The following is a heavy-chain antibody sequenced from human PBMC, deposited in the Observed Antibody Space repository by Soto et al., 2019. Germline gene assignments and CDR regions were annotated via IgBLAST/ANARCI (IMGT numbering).Heavy chain of an antibody. D-gene: IGHD6-19*01. Sequence: EVQLVESGGGLVKPGGSLRLSCAASGFTFSSYSMNWVRQAPGKGLEWVSSISSSSSYIYYADSVKGRFTISRDNAKNSLYLQMNSLRAEDTAVYYCVRDQGSGWTHDYWGQGTLVTVSS. J-gene: IGHJ4*02. CDR3: VRDQGSGWTHDY. V-gene: IGHV3-21*01. CDR2: ISSSSSYI. CDR1: GFTFSSYS.